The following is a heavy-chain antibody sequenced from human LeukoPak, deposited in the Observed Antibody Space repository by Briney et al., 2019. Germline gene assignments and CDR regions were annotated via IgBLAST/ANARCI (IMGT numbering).Heavy chain of an antibody. Sequence: GRSLRLSCAASGFTFSSYTIHWVRQVPGKRPVWVSRINDDGSDTIYADSVRGRFTISRDDAKNTVYLQMNNLRAEDTAVYYCVRGGPSTWSWGQGTLVTVSS. J-gene: IGHJ5*02. D-gene: IGHD2-15*01. V-gene: IGHV3-74*01. CDR2: INDDGSDT. CDR3: VRGGPSTWS. CDR1: GFTFSSYT.